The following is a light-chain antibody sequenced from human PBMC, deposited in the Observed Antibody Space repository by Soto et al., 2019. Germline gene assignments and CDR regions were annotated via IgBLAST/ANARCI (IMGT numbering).Light chain of an antibody. J-gene: IGKJ5*01. CDR1: QSVSDN. Sequence: EVVMTQSPATLSVSPGERATLSCRASQSVSDNLAWYQQKPGQAPRLLIYGASTRATGIPARFSGSGSGTGFTLTINSLQSEDFAVYYCQQYNNWPPITFGQGTRLEIK. CDR2: GAS. CDR3: QQYNNWPPIT. V-gene: IGKV3-15*01.